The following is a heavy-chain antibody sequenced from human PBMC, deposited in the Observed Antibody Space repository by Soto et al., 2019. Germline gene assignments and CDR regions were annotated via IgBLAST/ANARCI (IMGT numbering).Heavy chain of an antibody. CDR3: ARADGVAYYYGMDV. CDR1: GFTFSTYS. J-gene: IGHJ6*02. Sequence: GGSLRLSCAASGFTFSTYSIHWVRQAPGKGLEWVALISYDGSDTLNADSMKGRFTISRDNSKNTVYLQMNNLRAEDTAVYYCARADGVAYYYGMDVWGQGTTVTVSS. CDR2: ISYDGSDT. V-gene: IGHV3-30-3*01. D-gene: IGHD3-3*01.